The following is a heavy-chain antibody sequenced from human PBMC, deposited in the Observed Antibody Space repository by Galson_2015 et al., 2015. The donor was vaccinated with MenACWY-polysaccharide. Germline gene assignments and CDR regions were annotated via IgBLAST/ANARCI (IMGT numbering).Heavy chain of an antibody. Sequence: SLRLSCAASGFTFNNFAMSWVRQAPGKGLEWVSAISGNGDNTYYADSVRGRFTISRDTSRNTLYLQMRSLRADDTALYYCVRAGIRDVVPTARFSPAPDYWGQGTLVTVSS. V-gene: IGHV3-23*01. CDR3: VRAGIRDVVPTARFSPAPDY. D-gene: IGHD3-3*01. CDR2: ISGNGDNT. J-gene: IGHJ4*02. CDR1: GFTFNNFA.